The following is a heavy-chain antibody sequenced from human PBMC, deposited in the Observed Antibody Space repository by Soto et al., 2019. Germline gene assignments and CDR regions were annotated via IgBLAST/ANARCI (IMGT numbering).Heavy chain of an antibody. J-gene: IGHJ4*02. CDR1: GFTFSTYW. V-gene: IGHV3-7*01. CDR2: INQDGSEK. CDR3: SRSLNS. Sequence: GSLRLSCAASGFTFSTYWMDWVRQTPGKGLEWVANINQDGSEKNYVDSVKGRFTISRDNAKNSLYLQMSSLTAEDSALYYCSRSLNSWGQGTLVTVSS.